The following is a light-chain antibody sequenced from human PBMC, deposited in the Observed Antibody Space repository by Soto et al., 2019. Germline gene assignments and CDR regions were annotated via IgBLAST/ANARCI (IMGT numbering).Light chain of an antibody. Sequence: QSALTQPGSVSVSPGQSITISCTGTSSDVGGYIYVSWYQQHPGKAPKLMIYDVTSRPSGVSYRFSGSKSGNTASLTISGLQAEDEADYYCSSYTTSSSYVFGTGTKVTVL. CDR2: DVT. V-gene: IGLV2-14*01. CDR1: SSDVGGYIY. J-gene: IGLJ1*01. CDR3: SSYTTSSSYV.